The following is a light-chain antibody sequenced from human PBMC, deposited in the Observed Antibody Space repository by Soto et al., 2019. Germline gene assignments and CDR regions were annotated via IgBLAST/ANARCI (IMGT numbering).Light chain of an antibody. J-gene: IGKJ4*01. V-gene: IGKV3-15*01. CDR2: GAS. Sequence: EFVFTQSPGTLSLSPGERTTLSCRASQSVRSNLAWYQQKPGQAPRLLIYGASARETGIPARFSGNGSGTEFTLTISSLQSEDFAVYYCQQYNNWTLAFGGGTKVDIK. CDR3: QQYNNWTLA. CDR1: QSVRSN.